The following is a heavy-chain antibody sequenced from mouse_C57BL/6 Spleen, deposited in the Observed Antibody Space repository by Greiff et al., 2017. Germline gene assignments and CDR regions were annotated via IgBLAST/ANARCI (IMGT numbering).Heavy chain of an antibody. Sequence: EVQLQQSGPELVKPGASVKISCKASGYSFTGYYMNWVKQSPEKSLEWIGEINPSTGGTTYNQKFKAMATLTVDKSSSTAYMQLKSLTSEDSAVYYCAREAYYGSSYFDYWGQGTTLTVSS. J-gene: IGHJ2*01. CDR3: AREAYYGSSYFDY. CDR1: GYSFTGYY. V-gene: IGHV1-42*01. CDR2: INPSTGGT. D-gene: IGHD1-1*01.